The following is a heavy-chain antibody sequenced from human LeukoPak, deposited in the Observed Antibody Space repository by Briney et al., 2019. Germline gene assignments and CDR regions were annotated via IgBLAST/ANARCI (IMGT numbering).Heavy chain of an antibody. CDR1: GGSISSYY. CDR3: ARLGYSGYDLHY. V-gene: IGHV4-4*07. Sequence: PSQTLSLTCTVSGGSISSYYWSWIRQPGGKGLEWIGRISTSGTTIYNPPLKSRVTMSVDTSKNQFSLKLSSVTAADTAVYYCARLGYSGYDLHYWGQGTLVTVSS. CDR2: ISTSGTT. D-gene: IGHD5-12*01. J-gene: IGHJ4*02.